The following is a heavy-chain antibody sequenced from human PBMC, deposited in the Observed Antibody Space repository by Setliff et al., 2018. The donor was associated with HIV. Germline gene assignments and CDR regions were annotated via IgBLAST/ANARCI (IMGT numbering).Heavy chain of an antibody. V-gene: IGHV4-39*07. CDR3: ARGFRSGRIFGIDY. J-gene: IGHJ4*02. CDR2: IYYGGST. CDR1: GGSISSSSYY. D-gene: IGHD3-3*01. Sequence: SETLSLTCTVSGGSISSSSYYCGWIRQPPGKGLEWIGIIYYGGSTYYNPSLKSRVTISVDTSKNQFSLKLSSVTAADTAVYYCARGFRSGRIFGIDYWGQGTLVTVSS.